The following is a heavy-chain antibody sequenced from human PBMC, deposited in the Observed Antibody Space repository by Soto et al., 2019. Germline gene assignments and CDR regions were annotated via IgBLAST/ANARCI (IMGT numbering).Heavy chain of an antibody. CDR2: INPNSGGS. V-gene: IGHV1-2*02. J-gene: IGHJ5*02. CDR1: GYTFTGYY. D-gene: IGHD2-2*01. Sequence: ASVKVSCKASGYTFTGYYMHWVRQAPGQGLEWMGWINPNSGGSNYAQKFQGRVTMTRDTSISTAYMELSRLRSDDTAVYYCARAEIVVVPAAIWFDPWGQGTLVTVSS. CDR3: ARAEIVVVPAAIWFDP.